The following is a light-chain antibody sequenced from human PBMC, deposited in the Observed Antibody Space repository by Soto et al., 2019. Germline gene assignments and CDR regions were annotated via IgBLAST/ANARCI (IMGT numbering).Light chain of an antibody. J-gene: IGLJ1*01. V-gene: IGLV2-23*01. CDR2: EDT. CDR3: CSYAGSGTFV. Sequence: QSALTQPASVSGSPGQSITLSCTGTSSDVGSYDLVSWYQQPPGKAPKLMIHEDTKRPSGISTRFSGSKSGNAASLTISGLQAEDEADYYCCSYAGSGTFVFGTGTKVTVL. CDR1: SSDVGSYDL.